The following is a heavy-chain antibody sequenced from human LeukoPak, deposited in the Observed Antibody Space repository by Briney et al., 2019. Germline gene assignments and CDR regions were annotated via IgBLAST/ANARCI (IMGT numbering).Heavy chain of an antibody. Sequence: AASVKVSCKTSGYTFSRHYIHWVRQAPGQGLEWLGIINASGATTRYGQNFKGRVTATRDTSTSTVYMEMSSLNSGDTAVYYCARGLESSGWYGMDVWGQGTTIIVSS. D-gene: IGHD6-19*01. CDR3: ARGLESSGWYGMDV. CDR2: INASGATT. V-gene: IGHV1-46*01. J-gene: IGHJ6*02. CDR1: GYTFSRHY.